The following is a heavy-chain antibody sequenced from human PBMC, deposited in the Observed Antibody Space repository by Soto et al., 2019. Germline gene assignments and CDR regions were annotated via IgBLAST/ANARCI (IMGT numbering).Heavy chain of an antibody. CDR1: AFTFSSYA. D-gene: IGHD2-21*02. J-gene: IGHJ4*02. CDR2: VSGSGDST. CDR3: AKGRASDCPGCTQDY. V-gene: IGHV3-23*01. Sequence: EVQLLESGGGLAQPGGSLRLSCAASAFTFSSYAMSWVRQAPGKGLEWVSAVSGSGDSTYYADSVEGRFTITRDNSKNTPYRQMNSLRAEDTAVYYCAKGRASDCPGCTQDYWGQGTLVTVSS.